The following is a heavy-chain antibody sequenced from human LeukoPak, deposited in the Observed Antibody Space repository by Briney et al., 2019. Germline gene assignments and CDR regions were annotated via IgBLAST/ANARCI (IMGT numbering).Heavy chain of an antibody. CDR1: GGTFISYA. Sequence: SVTVSCKASGGTFISYAISWVRQAPGQGLEWMGGIIPIFGTANYAQKFQGRVTITTDESTSTAYMELSSLRSEDTAVYYCAAGYSSGWFLLHFDYWGQGTLVTVSS. V-gene: IGHV1-69*05. D-gene: IGHD6-19*01. CDR3: AAGYSSGWFLLHFDY. CDR2: IIPIFGTA. J-gene: IGHJ4*02.